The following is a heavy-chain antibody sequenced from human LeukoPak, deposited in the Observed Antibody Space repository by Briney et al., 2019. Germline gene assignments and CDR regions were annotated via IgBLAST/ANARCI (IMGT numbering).Heavy chain of an antibody. J-gene: IGHJ4*02. CDR3: ARVYSSLWAPSFDY. Sequence: PGGSLRLSCVASGFIFSNYGMHWVRQAPGKGLEWVAVMSYDGSNEDYADSVKGRFTIYRDNSRDTLYLQMNSLRAEDTAVYYCARVYSSLWAPSFDYWGQGALVTVSS. CDR2: MSYDGSNE. CDR1: GFIFSNYG. D-gene: IGHD3-22*01. V-gene: IGHV3-33*05.